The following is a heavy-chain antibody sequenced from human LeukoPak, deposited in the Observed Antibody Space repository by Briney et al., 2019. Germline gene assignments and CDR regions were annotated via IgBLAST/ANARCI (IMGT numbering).Heavy chain of an antibody. Sequence: SETLSLTCTVSGGSITSDHWNWIRQSPGKGLEWIGCIYYSGNTYYNPSLKSRVTISVDMSKKQFSLRLTSVTAADTAVYYCARRLAVTGIYCFDHWGQGTPVTVSS. CDR1: GGSITSDH. CDR3: ARRLAVTGIYCFDH. J-gene: IGHJ4*02. CDR2: IYYSGNT. V-gene: IGHV4-59*01. D-gene: IGHD6-19*01.